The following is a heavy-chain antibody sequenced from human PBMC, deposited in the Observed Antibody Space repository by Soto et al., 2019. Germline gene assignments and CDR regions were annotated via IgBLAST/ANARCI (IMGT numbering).Heavy chain of an antibody. J-gene: IGHJ4*02. V-gene: IGHV3-64D*06. Sequence: PGGSLRLSCSASGFTFSSYAIHWGRQAPGKGLEYVSAISSNGGSTYYADSVKGRFTISRDNSKNTLYLQMSSLRAEDTAVYYCVKDRAFQWIAARPSGLFDYWGQGTLVTVSS. CDR3: VKDRAFQWIAARPSGLFDY. CDR2: ISSNGGST. D-gene: IGHD6-6*01. CDR1: GFTFSSYA.